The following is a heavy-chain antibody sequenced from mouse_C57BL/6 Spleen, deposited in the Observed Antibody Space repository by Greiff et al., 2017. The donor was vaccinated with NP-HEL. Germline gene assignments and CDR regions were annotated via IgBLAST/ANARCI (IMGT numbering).Heavy chain of an antibody. CDR1: GFTFSDAW. D-gene: IGHD1-1*01. Sequence: EVKVEESGGGLVQPGGSMKLSCAASGFTFSDAWMDWVRQSPEKGLEWVAEIRNKANNHATYYAESVKGRFTISRDDSKSSVYLQMNSLRAEDTGIYYCTRGPYYYGSSFFSWFAYWGQGTLVTVSA. J-gene: IGHJ3*01. V-gene: IGHV6-6*01. CDR3: TRGPYYYGSSFFSWFAY. CDR2: IRNKANNHAT.